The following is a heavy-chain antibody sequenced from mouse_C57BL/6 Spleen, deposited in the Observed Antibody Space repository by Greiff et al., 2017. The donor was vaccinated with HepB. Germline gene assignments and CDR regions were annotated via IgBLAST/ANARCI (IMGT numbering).Heavy chain of an antibody. Sequence: QVHVKQSGAELAKPGASVKLSCKASGYTFTSYWMHWVKQRPGQGLEWIGYINPSSGYTKYNQKFKDKATLTADKSSSTDYMQLSSLTYEDSAVYYCARSDYGPNSPYYYAMDYWGQGTSVTVSS. V-gene: IGHV1-7*01. D-gene: IGHD1-1*01. J-gene: IGHJ4*01. CDR2: INPSSGYT. CDR3: ARSDYGPNSPYYYAMDY. CDR1: GYTFTSYW.